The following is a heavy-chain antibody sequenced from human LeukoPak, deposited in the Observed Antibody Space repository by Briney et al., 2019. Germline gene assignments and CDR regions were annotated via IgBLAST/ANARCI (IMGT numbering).Heavy chain of an antibody. Sequence: SETLSLTCTVSGGSISSYYWSWIRQPPGRGLKWFGYIYYSGSTSYNPSLKSRVTISVDTSKNQFSLKLSSVTAADTAVYYCASYLPGITIFGVAGGSFDIWGQGTMVTVSS. V-gene: IGHV4-59*01. CDR2: IYYSGST. J-gene: IGHJ3*02. CDR3: ASYLPGITIFGVAGGSFDI. D-gene: IGHD3-3*01. CDR1: GGSISSYY.